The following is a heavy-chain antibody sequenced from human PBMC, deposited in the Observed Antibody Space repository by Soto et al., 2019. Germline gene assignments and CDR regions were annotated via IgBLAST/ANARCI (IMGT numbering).Heavy chain of an antibody. CDR2: IYYSGST. D-gene: IGHD3-10*01. Sequence: SGTLSLTFSFPGGSIHSSNYYWGWIRQPPGKGLEWIGRIYYSGSTYYNPSLKSRVTISVDTSKNQFSLKLSSVTAADTAVYYCATLWGQDWGQGTLVTVS. J-gene: IGHJ4*02. V-gene: IGHV4-39*01. CDR1: GGSIHSSNYY. CDR3: ATLWGQD.